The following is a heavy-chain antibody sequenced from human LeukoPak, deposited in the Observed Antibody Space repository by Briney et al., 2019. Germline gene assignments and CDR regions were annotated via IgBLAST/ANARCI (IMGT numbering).Heavy chain of an antibody. Sequence: GGSLRLSCAASGFTFSSYAMSWVRQAPGKGLEWVSAISGGSTYYADSVKGRFTISRDNSKNTLYLQMNSLRAEDTAVYYCAKGITMIVKYYFDYWGQGTLVTVSS. V-gene: IGHV3-23*01. D-gene: IGHD3-22*01. CDR2: ISGGST. J-gene: IGHJ4*02. CDR3: AKGITMIVKYYFDY. CDR1: GFTFSSYA.